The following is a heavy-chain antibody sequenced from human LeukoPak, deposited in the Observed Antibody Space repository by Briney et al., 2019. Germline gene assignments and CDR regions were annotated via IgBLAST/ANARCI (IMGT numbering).Heavy chain of an antibody. V-gene: IGHV3-21*01. CDR2: ISSSSSYI. CDR3: ARDVGYRSWFDP. J-gene: IGHJ5*02. Sequence: GGSLRLSCAASGFTFSSYSMNWVRQAPGKGLEWVSSISSSSSYIYYADSVKGRFTISRDNVKNSLYLQMNSLTAEDTAMYYCARDVGYRSWFDPWGQGTLVTVSS. D-gene: IGHD5-18*01. CDR1: GFTFSSYS.